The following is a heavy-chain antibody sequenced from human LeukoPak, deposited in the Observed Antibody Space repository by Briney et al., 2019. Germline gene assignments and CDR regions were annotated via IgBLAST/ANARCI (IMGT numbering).Heavy chain of an antibody. CDR1: GFTFDDYT. Sequence: GGSLRLSCAASGFTFDDYTMHWVRQAPGKGLEWVSLISWDGGSTYYADSVKGRFTISRDNSKNSLYLQMNSLRTEDTALYYCAKDTSETIAAAGLDYWGQGTLVTVSS. J-gene: IGHJ4*02. D-gene: IGHD6-13*01. V-gene: IGHV3-43*01. CDR3: AKDTSETIAAAGLDY. CDR2: ISWDGGST.